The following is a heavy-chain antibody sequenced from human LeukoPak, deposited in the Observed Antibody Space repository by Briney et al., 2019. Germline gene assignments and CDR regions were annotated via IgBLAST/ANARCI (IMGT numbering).Heavy chain of an antibody. D-gene: IGHD6-19*01. CDR3: ARRGAVAATYYYDY. V-gene: IGHV3-23*01. Sequence: GGSLRLSCAASGFTFSSYAMSWVRQAPGKGLEWVSAISGSGGSTYYADSVKGRFTISRDNSKNTLYLQMNSLRADDTAVYYCARRGAVAATYYYDYWGQGTLVTVSS. J-gene: IGHJ4*02. CDR1: GFTFSSYA. CDR2: ISGSGGST.